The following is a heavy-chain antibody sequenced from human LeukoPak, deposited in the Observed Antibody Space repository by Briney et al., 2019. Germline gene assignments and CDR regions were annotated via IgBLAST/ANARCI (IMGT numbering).Heavy chain of an antibody. CDR2: ISSSSSYI. D-gene: IGHD1-26*01. J-gene: IGHJ6*03. CDR3: ARDVAWELLSGFYYYYMDV. V-gene: IGHV3-11*05. CDR1: GFTFSDYY. Sequence: GGSLRLSCAASGFTFSDYYMSWIRQAPGKGLEWVSSISSSSSYIYYADSVKGRFTISRDNAKNSLYLQMNSLRAEDTAVYYCARDVAWELLSGFYYYYMDVWGKGTTVTVSS.